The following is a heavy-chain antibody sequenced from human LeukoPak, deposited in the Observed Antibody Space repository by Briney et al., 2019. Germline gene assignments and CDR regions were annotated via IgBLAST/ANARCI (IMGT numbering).Heavy chain of an antibody. J-gene: IGHJ4*02. CDR3: VKDRCDRNTCPEV. CDR2: ISDSGVYT. Sequence: GGSLRLSCAASGFTFSDYYMNWIRQAPGEGLEWVSGISDSGVYTYYTDSVKGRFTISRDNSKNTVHLQMSSLRAEDTALYYCVKDRCDRNTCPEVWGQGTLVTVSS. D-gene: IGHD3-16*02. CDR1: GFTFSDYY. V-gene: IGHV3-23*01.